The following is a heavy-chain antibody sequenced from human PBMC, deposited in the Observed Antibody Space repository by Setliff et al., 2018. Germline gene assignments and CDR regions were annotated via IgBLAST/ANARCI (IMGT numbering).Heavy chain of an antibody. D-gene: IGHD3-3*01. CDR1: GGSFSEYH. V-gene: IGHV4-34*01. CDR2: INHSGST. Sequence: PSETLSLTCAVSGGSFSEYHWSWIRQTPGKGLEWIGKINHSGSTIVNPSLKGRVTMSIYMSKSQFSLTLTSVTAADTAVYYCARMTGFLYMDVWGKGTPVTVSS. CDR3: ARMTGFLYMDV. J-gene: IGHJ6*03.